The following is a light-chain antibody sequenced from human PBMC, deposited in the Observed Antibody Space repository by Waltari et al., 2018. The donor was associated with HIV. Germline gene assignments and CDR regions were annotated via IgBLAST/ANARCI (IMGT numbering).Light chain of an antibody. CDR3: QQYGSSPPYS. J-gene: IGKJ2*03. CDR1: LSVSSSY. V-gene: IGKV3-20*01. CDR2: GAS. Sequence: EIVLTQSPGTLSLSPGERATLSCRASLSVSSSYLAWYQQKPGQAPRLLIYGASSRATGIPDRFSGSGSGTDFTLTISRLEPEDFAVYYCQQYGSSPPYSFGQGTKLEIK.